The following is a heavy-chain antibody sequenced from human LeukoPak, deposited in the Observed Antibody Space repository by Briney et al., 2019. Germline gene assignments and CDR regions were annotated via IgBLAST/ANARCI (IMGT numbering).Heavy chain of an antibody. V-gene: IGHV5-51*01. CDR2: IYPGDSDT. CDR1: GYSFSNYC. J-gene: IGHJ4*02. Sequence: GESLKISCQGSGYSFSNYCIAWVRQMPGKGLEWMGIIYPGDSDTRYTPSFQGQVTISADKSISTAYLQWSSLKASDTATFYCARLLKMGATNSPFDYWGQGTLVTVSS. D-gene: IGHD1-26*01. CDR3: ARLLKMGATNSPFDY.